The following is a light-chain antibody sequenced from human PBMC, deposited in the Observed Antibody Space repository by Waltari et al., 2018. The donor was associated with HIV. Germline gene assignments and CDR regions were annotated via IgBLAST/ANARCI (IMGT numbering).Light chain of an antibody. CDR1: NSDIGVYNF. CDR2: EVS. V-gene: IGLV2-14*01. Sequence: QSALTQPASVSGSPGQWITISCTGTNSDIGVYNFVSWYQQHPGQAPKLIIVEVSNRPSGVSDRFSGSKSGNTASLTISGLQAEDEADYYCSSYRNSRTWVFGGGTKLTVL. CDR3: SSYRNSRTWV. J-gene: IGLJ3*02.